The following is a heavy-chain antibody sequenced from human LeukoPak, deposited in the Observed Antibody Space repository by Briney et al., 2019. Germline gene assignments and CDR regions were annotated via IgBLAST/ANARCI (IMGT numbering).Heavy chain of an antibody. CDR1: GFTFSTYW. CDR2: INHSGST. Sequence: PGGSLRLSCAASGFTFSTYWMSWVRQPPGKGLEWIGEINHSGSTNYNPSLKSRVTISVDTSKNQFSLKLSSVTAADTAVYYCARGRRITMIVVVITRAYYFDYWGQGTLVTVSS. J-gene: IGHJ4*02. CDR3: ARGRRITMIVVVITRAYYFDY. V-gene: IGHV4-34*01. D-gene: IGHD3-22*01.